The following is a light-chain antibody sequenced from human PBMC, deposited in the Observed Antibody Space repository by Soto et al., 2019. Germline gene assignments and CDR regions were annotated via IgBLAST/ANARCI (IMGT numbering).Light chain of an antibody. CDR3: SSYTTTFTLV. V-gene: IGLV2-14*01. CDR1: NSTIVAYDY. J-gene: IGLJ2*01. Sequence: QSALTQPASVSGPPGQPITTSCPGTNSTIVAYDYVSWYQQHQGKAPKLMIWVVNNRPSGVSNRFSGSKSGNTASLTISGLQAEDEADYYCSSYTTTFTLVFGGGTKLTVL. CDR2: VVN.